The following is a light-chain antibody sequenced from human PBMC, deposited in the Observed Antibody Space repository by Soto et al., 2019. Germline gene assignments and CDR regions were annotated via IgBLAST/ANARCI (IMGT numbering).Light chain of an antibody. V-gene: IGLV2-14*01. CDR2: EVS. CDR1: SSDVGGYNY. J-gene: IGLJ1*01. Sequence: QSAVTQPACVSGSPGQSITISCTGTSSDVGGYNYVSWYQQHPGKAPKLMIYEVSNRPSGVSNRFSGSKSGNTASLTISGLQAEDEADYYCSSYTSSSTLGVFGTGTKVTVL. CDR3: SSYTSSSTLGV.